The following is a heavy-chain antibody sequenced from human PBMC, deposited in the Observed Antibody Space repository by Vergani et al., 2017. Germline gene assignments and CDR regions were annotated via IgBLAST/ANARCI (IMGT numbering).Heavy chain of an antibody. CDR3: ARGREYQLRRGNFDL. D-gene: IGHD2-2*01. V-gene: IGHV4-34*01. J-gene: IGHJ2*01. CDR1: GGSFSGSY. CDR2: INNSGST. Sequence: QVQLQQWGAGLLKPSETLSLTCAVYGGSFSGSYWSGIRQPPGKGLEWIGEINNSGSTNYNPSLKSRVTISVDTSKNQFSLKLSSVTAADTAVYYCARGREYQLRRGNFDLWGRGTLVTVSS.